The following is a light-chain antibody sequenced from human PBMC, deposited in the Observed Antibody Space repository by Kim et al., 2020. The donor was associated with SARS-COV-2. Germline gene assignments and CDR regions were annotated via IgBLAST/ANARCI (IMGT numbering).Light chain of an antibody. Sequence: PGESATLPCRASQSVSSTHLGWYQQKSGQAPRLLIYATSSRATGIPDRFSGSGSGTDFTLTISRLEPEDFAVYFCQHYETSSPSYIFGRGTKLEI. CDR1: QSVSSTH. CDR2: ATS. J-gene: IGKJ2*01. CDR3: QHYETSSPSYI. V-gene: IGKV3-20*01.